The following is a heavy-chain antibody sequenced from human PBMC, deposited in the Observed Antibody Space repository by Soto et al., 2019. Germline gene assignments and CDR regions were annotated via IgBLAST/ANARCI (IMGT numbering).Heavy chain of an antibody. D-gene: IGHD2-2*01. CDR3: ASTGYCSSTSDHDCIDYYYYMDV. Sequence: PSETLSLTCAVYGGSFSGYYWSWIRQPPGKGLEWIGEINHSGSTNYNPSLKSQVTISVDTSKNQFSLKLSSVTAADTAVYYCASTGYCSSTSDHDCIDYYYYMDVWGKGTTVTVSS. CDR1: GGSFSGYY. J-gene: IGHJ6*03. V-gene: IGHV4-34*01. CDR2: INHSGST.